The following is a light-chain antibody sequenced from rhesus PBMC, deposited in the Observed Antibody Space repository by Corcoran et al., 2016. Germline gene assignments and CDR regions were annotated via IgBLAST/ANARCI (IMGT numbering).Light chain of an antibody. CDR3: YPHRSAFT. CDR1: QSVSRY. CDR2: GAS. J-gene: IGKJ3*01. V-gene: IGKV3-10*01. Sequence: IVLTQSPATLSVSPGERATLSCRASQSVSRYVACYQQKPGQAPRLLIFGASSRATAIPDSVSGSGSGTDFPLTISSLEPRAVGVSHCYPHRSAFTFGPGTKLDLK.